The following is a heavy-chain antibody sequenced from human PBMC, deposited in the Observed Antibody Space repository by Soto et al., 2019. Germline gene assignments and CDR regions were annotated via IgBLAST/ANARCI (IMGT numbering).Heavy chain of an antibody. J-gene: IGHJ6*02. CDR2: IYHSGST. Sequence: SETLSLTCAVSGGSISSSNWCSWVRQPPGKGLEWIGEIYHSGSTNYNPSLKSRVTISVDKSKNQFSLKLSSVTAADTAVYYCARVRSANSYGKRRGMDVWGQGTTVTVSS. CDR3: ARVRSANSYGKRRGMDV. D-gene: IGHD5-18*01. CDR1: GGSISSSNW. V-gene: IGHV4-4*02.